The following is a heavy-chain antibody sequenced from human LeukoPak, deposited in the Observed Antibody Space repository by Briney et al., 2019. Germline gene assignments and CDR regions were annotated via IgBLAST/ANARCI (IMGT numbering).Heavy chain of an antibody. CDR3: AAGWVCSGGSCYYYFDY. CDR1: EFTFTSSA. V-gene: IGHV1-58*02. D-gene: IGHD2-15*01. Sequence: SVKVSCKASEFTFTSSAMQWVRQARGQRLEWIGWIVVGSGNTNYAQKFQERVTITRDMSTSTAYMELSSLRSEDTAVYYCAAGWVCSGGSCYYYFDYWGQGTLVTVSS. J-gene: IGHJ4*02. CDR2: IVVGSGNT.